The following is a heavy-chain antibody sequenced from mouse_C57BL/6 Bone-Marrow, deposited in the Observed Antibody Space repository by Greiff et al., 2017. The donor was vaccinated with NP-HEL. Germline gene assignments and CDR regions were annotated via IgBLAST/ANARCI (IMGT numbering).Heavy chain of an antibody. CDR3: ASSDSYGSSYEGYWYFDV. D-gene: IGHD1-1*01. Sequence: VQLQQSGAELAKPGASVKLSCKASGYTFTSYWMHWVKQRPGQGLEWIGYINPSSGYTKYNQKFKDKATLTADKSSSTAYMQLSSLTYEDSAFYYCASSDSYGSSYEGYWYFDVWGTGTTVTVSS. CDR1: GYTFTSYW. V-gene: IGHV1-7*01. CDR2: INPSSGYT. J-gene: IGHJ1*03.